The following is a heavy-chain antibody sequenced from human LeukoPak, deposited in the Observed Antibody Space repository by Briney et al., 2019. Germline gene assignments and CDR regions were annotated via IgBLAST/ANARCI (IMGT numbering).Heavy chain of an antibody. Sequence: GASVKVFCKASGYTFTSYYMHWVRQAPGQGLEWMGIINPSGGSTSYAQKFQGRVTMTRDMSTSTVYMELSSLRSEDTAVYYCASSSTSCQCLDYWGQGTLVTVSS. D-gene: IGHD2-2*01. CDR1: GYTFTSYY. J-gene: IGHJ4*02. V-gene: IGHV1-46*03. CDR2: INPSGGST. CDR3: ASSSTSCQCLDY.